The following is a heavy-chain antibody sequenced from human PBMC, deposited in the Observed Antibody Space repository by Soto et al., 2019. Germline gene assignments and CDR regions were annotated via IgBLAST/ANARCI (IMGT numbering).Heavy chain of an antibody. CDR1: GFAFSSHP. CDR3: ARRAFGSSRSFDL. J-gene: IGHJ3*01. Sequence: VQLLESGGDLVHPGGSLRLSCAASGFAFSSHPMSWVRQAPERGLEWVSGISDGGDLTYNADSVKGRFTISRDNSKNILFLQMNSLRAEDTALYYCARRAFGSSRSFDLWGQGTRVTVSS. D-gene: IGHD6-6*01. V-gene: IGHV3-23*01. CDR2: ISDGGDLT.